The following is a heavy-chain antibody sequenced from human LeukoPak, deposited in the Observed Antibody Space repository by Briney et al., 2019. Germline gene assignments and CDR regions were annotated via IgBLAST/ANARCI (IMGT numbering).Heavy chain of an antibody. CDR1: GYTLTELS. Sequence: ASVKVSCKVSGYTLTELSMHWVRQAPGKGLEGMGGFDPEDGETIYAQKFQGRVTMTEDTSTDTAYMELSSLRSEDTAVYYCATVTWRDILTGYRDYYFDYWGQGTLVTVSS. J-gene: IGHJ4*02. D-gene: IGHD3-9*01. V-gene: IGHV1-24*01. CDR3: ATVTWRDILTGYRDYYFDY. CDR2: FDPEDGET.